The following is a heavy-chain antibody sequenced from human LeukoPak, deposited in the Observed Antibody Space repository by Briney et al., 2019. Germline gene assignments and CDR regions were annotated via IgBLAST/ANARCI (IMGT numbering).Heavy chain of an antibody. CDR3: ARDGGYSGYDNWFDP. J-gene: IGHJ5*02. D-gene: IGHD5-12*01. V-gene: IGHV1-2*02. CDR1: GYSFINYG. Sequence: ASVKVSCKASGYSFINYGISWVRQAPGQGLEWMGWINPNSGGTNYAQKFQGRVTMTRDTSISTAYMELSRLRSDDTAVYYCARDGGYSGYDNWFDPWGQGTLVTVSS. CDR2: INPNSGGT.